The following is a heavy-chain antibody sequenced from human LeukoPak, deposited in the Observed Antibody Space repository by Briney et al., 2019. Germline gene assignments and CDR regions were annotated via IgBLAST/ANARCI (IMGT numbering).Heavy chain of an antibody. D-gene: IGHD3-22*01. CDR3: AKDQGYDSSGYSDY. CDR2: ISGSGGST. V-gene: IGHV3-23*01. J-gene: IGHJ4*02. Sequence: GGSLRLSCAASGFTFSSYAMSWVRQAPGKGLEWVSAISGSGGSTYYADSVKGRFTISRDNSKNTLYLQMNSLRAEDTAVYYCAKDQGYDSSGYSDYWGQGTLVTVSS. CDR1: GFTFSSYA.